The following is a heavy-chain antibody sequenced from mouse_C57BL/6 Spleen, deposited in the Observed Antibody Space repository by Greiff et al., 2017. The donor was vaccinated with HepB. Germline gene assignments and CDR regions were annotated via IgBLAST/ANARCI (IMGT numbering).Heavy chain of an antibody. CDR2: IDPNSGGT. D-gene: IGHD1-1*01. CDR1: GYTFTSYW. CDR3: AREEGLITTVLRYFDV. Sequence: QVQLQQPGAELVKPGASVKLSCKASGYTFTSYWMHWVKQRPGRGLEWIGRIDPNSGGTKYNEKFKSKATLTVDKPSSTAYMQLSSLTSEDSAVYYCAREEGLITTVLRYFDVWGTGTTVTVSS. J-gene: IGHJ1*03. V-gene: IGHV1-72*01.